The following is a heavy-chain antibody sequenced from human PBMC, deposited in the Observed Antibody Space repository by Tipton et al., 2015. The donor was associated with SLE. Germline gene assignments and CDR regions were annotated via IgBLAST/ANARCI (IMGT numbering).Heavy chain of an antibody. V-gene: IGHV4-34*01. CDR1: GASFSGYY. D-gene: IGHD3-16*01. CDR3: ARSYQGMD. J-gene: IGHJ4*02. Sequence: TLSLTCAVSGASFSGYYWSWFRQSPGKGLEWIGEINHSGTTNYNASFKSRVTISQDTTKNQFSLKLTSVTAADTAVYYCARSYQGMDWGQGTLVTVSS. CDR2: INHSGTT.